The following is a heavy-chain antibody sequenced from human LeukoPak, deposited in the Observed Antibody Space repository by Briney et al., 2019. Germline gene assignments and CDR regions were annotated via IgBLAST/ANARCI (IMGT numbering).Heavy chain of an antibody. D-gene: IGHD2-21*02. CDR2: INPSGGST. Sequence: ASVKVSCKASGYTFTSYYMHWVRQAPGQGFEWMGIINPSGGSTSYAQKFQGRVTMTRDTSTSTVYMELSSLRSEDTAVYYCVTTYCGGDCYQHDAFDIWGQGTMVTVSS. CDR1: GYTFTSYY. J-gene: IGHJ3*02. CDR3: VTTYCGGDCYQHDAFDI. V-gene: IGHV1-46*01.